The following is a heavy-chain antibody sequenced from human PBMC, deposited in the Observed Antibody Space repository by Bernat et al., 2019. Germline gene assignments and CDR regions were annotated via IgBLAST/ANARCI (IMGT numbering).Heavy chain of an antibody. CDR2: IYYSGST. CDR1: GGSISSHY. CDR3: ARDPFT. J-gene: IGHJ5*02. V-gene: IGHV4-59*11. Sequence: QVQLQESGPGLVKPSETLSLTCTVSGGSISSHYWSWIRQPPGKGLEWIGYIYYSGSTNYNPSLKSRVTISLDTSKNQFTLKLSSVTAADTAENYSARDPFTWGQGTLVTVSS.